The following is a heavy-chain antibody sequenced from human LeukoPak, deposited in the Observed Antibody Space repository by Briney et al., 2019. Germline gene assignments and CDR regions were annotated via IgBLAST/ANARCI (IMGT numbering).Heavy chain of an antibody. V-gene: IGHV3-23*01. CDR2: ITGGRST. Sequence: GGSLRLSCADSGFTFSNYAMSWVRQAPGKGLEWISGITGGRSTYYADSVKGRFTISRDNSKNTMSLEMNSLRVEDTAVYYCANKLTAVAGYFDCWGQGTLVTVSS. J-gene: IGHJ4*02. CDR3: ANKLTAVAGYFDC. D-gene: IGHD6-19*01. CDR1: GFTFSNYA.